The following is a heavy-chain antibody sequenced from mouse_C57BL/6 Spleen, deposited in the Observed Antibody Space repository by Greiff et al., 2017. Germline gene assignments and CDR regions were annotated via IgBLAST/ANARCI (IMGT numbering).Heavy chain of an antibody. CDR3: AYSNYLFYAMDD. CDR2: ILPGSGST. V-gene: IGHV1-9*01. CDR1: GYTFTGYW. J-gene: IGHJ4*01. Sequence: QVQLKESGAELMKPGASVKLSCKASGYTFTGYWIEWVKQRPGHGLEWIGEILPGSGSTNYNEKFKCKATFTADTSSNTAYMQLSSLTTEDAAIYDWAYSNYLFYAMDDWGQGTSVTVSS. D-gene: IGHD2-5*01.